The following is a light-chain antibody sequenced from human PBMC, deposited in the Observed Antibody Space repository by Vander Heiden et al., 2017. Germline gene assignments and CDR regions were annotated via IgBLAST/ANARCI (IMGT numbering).Light chain of an antibody. V-gene: IGKV3-20*01. J-gene: IGKJ3*01. CDR3: QQYGSSRFT. CDR1: QSVSSSY. CDR2: GAS. Sequence: EILLTQSPGTLSLSPGERATLSCRASQSVSSSYLAWYQQKPGQAPRLLIYGASSRATGIPDRFSGSGSGTDFTLTISRLEPEDFAVYYCQQYGSSRFTFGHGTKVDIK.